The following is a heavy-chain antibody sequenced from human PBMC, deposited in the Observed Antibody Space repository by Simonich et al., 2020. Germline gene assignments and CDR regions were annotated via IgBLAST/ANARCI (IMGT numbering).Heavy chain of an antibody. V-gene: IGHV3-7*01. CDR1: GFTFSSYW. J-gene: IGHJ6*03. Sequence: EVQLVESGGGLVQPGGSLRLSCAASGFTFSSYWMSWGRQAPGKVLEWEANIKQDGSEKYYVDSVKGRFTISRDNAKNSLYLQMNSLRAEDTAVYYGARDGLGTAYYYYMDVWGKGTTVTVSS. D-gene: IGHD7-27*01. CDR3: ARDGLGTAYYYYMDV. CDR2: IKQDGSEK.